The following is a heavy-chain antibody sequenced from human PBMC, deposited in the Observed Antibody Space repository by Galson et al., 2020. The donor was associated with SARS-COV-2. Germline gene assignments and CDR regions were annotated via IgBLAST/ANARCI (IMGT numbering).Heavy chain of an antibody. CDR2: ISSDGSNS. V-gene: IGHV3-30*04. CDR1: GITFDDYA. D-gene: IGHD1-26*01. J-gene: IGHJ4*02. Sequence: GESLKISCSVSGITFDDYAMHWVRQAPGKGPEWVAVISSDGSNSFYADSLKGRFTISRDNSKSTLYLQMNSLRAEDTAVYYCARGGEWELPYYFDYWGQGTLVTVSS. CDR3: ARGGEWELPYYFDY.